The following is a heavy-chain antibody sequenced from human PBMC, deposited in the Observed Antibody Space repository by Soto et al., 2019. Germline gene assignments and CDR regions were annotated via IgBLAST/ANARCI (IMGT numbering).Heavy chain of an antibody. J-gene: IGHJ6*02. CDR3: ARALIAARPGYYYYGMDV. CDR2: ISSSSSYI. D-gene: IGHD6-6*01. Sequence: VGSLRLSCAASGFTFSSYSMNWVRQAPGKGLEWVSSISSSSSYIYYADSVKGRFTISRDNAKNSLYLQMNSLRAEDTAVYYCARALIAARPGYYYYGMDVWGQGTTVTVSS. V-gene: IGHV3-21*01. CDR1: GFTFSSYS.